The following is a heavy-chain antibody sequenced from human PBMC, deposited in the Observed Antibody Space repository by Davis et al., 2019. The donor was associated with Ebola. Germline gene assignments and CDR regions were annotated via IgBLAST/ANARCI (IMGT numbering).Heavy chain of an antibody. D-gene: IGHD3-10*01. CDR3: AKATEYGSGSYGYRYGMDV. CDR1: GFTFSSYW. J-gene: IGHJ6*02. CDR2: ISADAAST. Sequence: GGSLRLSCAASGFTFSSYWMSWVRQAPGKGLEWLSAISADAASTYYADSVKGRFTISRDNSKNTLYLQMNSLRAEDTAVYYCAKATEYGSGSYGYRYGMDVWGQGTTVTVSS. V-gene: IGHV3-23*01.